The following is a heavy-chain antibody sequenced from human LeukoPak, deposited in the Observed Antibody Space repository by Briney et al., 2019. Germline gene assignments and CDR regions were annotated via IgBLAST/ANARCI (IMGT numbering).Heavy chain of an antibody. CDR3: ARDNSMEDTAWWFDP. CDR1: GYTFSNYN. D-gene: IGHD1-1*01. V-gene: IGHV1-46*01. J-gene: IGHJ5*02. CDR2: INPSGGST. Sequence: ASVKVSCKASGYTFSNYNIHWVRQAPGQGLEWMGIINPSGGSTSYAQKFQGRVTMTRDMSTSTDYMELSSLRSEDTAVYYCARDNSMEDTAWWFDPWGQGTLVTVSS.